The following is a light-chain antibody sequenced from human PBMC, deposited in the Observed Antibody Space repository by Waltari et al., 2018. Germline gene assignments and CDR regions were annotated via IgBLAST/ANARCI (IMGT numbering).Light chain of an antibody. V-gene: IGKV4-1*01. CDR2: WAS. CDR3: QQYSSLPLT. Sequence: TINCKSSQSVLFSSNHNNYLAWYQQKPGQAPKLLIYWASTRESGVPDRFSGSGSGTDFTLTISSLQAEDVAIYYCQQYSSLPLTFGGGTKVEIK. CDR1: QSVLFSSNHNNY. J-gene: IGKJ4*01.